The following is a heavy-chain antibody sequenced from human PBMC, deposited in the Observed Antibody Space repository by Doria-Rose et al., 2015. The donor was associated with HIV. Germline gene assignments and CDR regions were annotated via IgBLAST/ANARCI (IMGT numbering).Heavy chain of an antibody. CDR1: GGSISSYY. CDR3: ARFRPSRGIYYSLDV. Sequence: LTCTVPGGSISSYYWNWIRQPPGKGLEWIGYIYSSGSTHYNSSLKSRVTISIDTSKNQFSLKLSSVTAADTAVYYCARFRPSRGIYYSLDVWGKGTTVTVSS. D-gene: IGHD3-10*01. V-gene: IGHV4-4*09. CDR2: IYSSGST. J-gene: IGHJ6*03.